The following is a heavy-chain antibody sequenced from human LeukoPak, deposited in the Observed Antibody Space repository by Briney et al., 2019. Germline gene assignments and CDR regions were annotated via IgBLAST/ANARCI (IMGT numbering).Heavy chain of an antibody. CDR2: ISAYNGNT. CDR1: GYTFTSYG. Sequence: ASVKVSCKASGYTFTSYGISWVRQAPGQGLEWMGWISAYNGNTYYAQKLQGRVTMTTDTSTSTAYMELRSLRSDDTAVYYCASPIMITFGGVIAFDYWGQGTLVTVSS. D-gene: IGHD3-16*02. V-gene: IGHV1-18*01. J-gene: IGHJ4*02. CDR3: ASPIMITFGGVIAFDY.